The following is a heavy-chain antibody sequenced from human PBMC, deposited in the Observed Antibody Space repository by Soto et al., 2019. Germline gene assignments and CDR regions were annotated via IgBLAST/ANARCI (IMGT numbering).Heavy chain of an antibody. CDR1: GGSITDYS. CDR2: ISATGKN. CDR3: AWESGENGSYEAY. Sequence: QVQLQESGPGRVKPSETLSLTCSVSGGSITDYSWNWIRQSAGKGLEWIGRISATGKNQVNPSLQSRVTMSLDTSKNQFSLKLTSVTAADTAVYYFAWESGENGSYEAYWGQGTLVTVSS. D-gene: IGHD1-26*01. V-gene: IGHV4-4*07. J-gene: IGHJ4*02.